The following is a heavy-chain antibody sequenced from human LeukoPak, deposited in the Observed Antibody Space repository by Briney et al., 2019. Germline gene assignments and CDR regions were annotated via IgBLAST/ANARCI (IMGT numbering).Heavy chain of an antibody. CDR3: ASRGIAVADPQGFDY. CDR2: IYYSGST. D-gene: IGHD6-19*01. V-gene: IGHV4-39*07. CDR1: GGSISSSSYY. J-gene: IGHJ4*02. Sequence: SETLSLTCTVSGGSISSSSYYWGWIRQPPGKGLEWIGSIYYSGSTYYNPSLKSRVTISVDTSKNQFSLKLSSVTAADTAVYYCASRGIAVADPQGFDYWGQGTLVTVSS.